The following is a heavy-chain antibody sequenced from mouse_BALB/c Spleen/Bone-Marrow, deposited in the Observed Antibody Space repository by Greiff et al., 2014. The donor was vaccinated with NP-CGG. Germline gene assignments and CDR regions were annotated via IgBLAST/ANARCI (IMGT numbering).Heavy chain of an antibody. J-gene: IGHJ4*01. CDR3: ARKVGYYAMDY. CDR2: IYPYNDGT. D-gene: IGHD1-1*01. CDR1: GYTFTSYV. Sequence: EVQLEQSGPELVKPGASVKMSCKASGYTFTSYVMHWVKQTPGQGLEWIGYIYPYNDGTKYNEKFKGKATLTSDKSSSTAYMELSSLTSEYSAVYYCARKVGYYAMDYWGQGTSVTVSS. V-gene: IGHV1-14*01.